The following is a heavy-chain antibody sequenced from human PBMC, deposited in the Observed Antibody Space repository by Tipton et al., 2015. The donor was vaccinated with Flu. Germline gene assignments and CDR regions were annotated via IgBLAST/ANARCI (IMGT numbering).Heavy chain of an antibody. V-gene: IGHV4-4*07. CDR2: IYTSGTT. J-gene: IGHJ4*02. D-gene: IGHD3-10*01. Sequence: TLSLTCTVSGGSIRSYYWSWIRQPAGKGLEWIGRIYTSGTTNYNPSLKSRVVMSIDTSKNQFSLKLSSVTAADTAVYYCARASGSGSYVIFDYWGQGTLVTVSS. CDR1: GGSIRSYY. CDR3: ARASGSGSYVIFDY.